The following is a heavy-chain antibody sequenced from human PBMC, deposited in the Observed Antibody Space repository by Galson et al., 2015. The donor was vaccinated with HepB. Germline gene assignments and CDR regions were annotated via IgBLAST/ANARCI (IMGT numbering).Heavy chain of an antibody. CDR3: ARGGYCSGYSCSKWLDP. Sequence: SLRLSCAASGFTFSSYSMNWVRQAPGKGLEWVSYISSSSGSIYYADSVKGRFTISRDDAENSLYLQMNSLRDEDTAVYYCARGGYCSGYSCSKWLDPWGQGTLLTVSS. CDR1: GFTFSSYS. J-gene: IGHJ5*02. V-gene: IGHV3-48*02. CDR2: ISSSSGSI. D-gene: IGHD2-15*01.